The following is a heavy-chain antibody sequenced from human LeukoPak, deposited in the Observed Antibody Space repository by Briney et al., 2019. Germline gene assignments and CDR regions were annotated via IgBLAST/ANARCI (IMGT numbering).Heavy chain of an antibody. J-gene: IGHJ4*02. Sequence: PGGSLRLSCAASGFTFSSYWMSWVRQAPGKGLEWVANIKQDGSEKYYVDSVKGRFTISRDNAKNSLYLQMNSLRAEDTAVYYCARGPILLWGQPFDYWGQGTLVTVSS. CDR3: ARGPILLWGQPFDY. D-gene: IGHD3-10*01. CDR1: GFTFSSYW. V-gene: IGHV3-7*01. CDR2: IKQDGSEK.